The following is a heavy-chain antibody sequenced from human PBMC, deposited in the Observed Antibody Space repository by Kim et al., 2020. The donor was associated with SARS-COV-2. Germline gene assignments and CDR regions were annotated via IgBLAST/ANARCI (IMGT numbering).Heavy chain of an antibody. CDR1: GFTFSSYG. J-gene: IGHJ4*02. CDR3: AKGARVNYPIPFDY. V-gene: IGHV3-30*18. D-gene: IGHD4-4*01. Sequence: GGSLRLSCAASGFTFSSYGMHWVRQAPGKGLEWVAVISYDGSNKYYADSVKGRFTISRDNSKNTLYLQMNSLRAEDTAVYYCAKGARVNYPIPFDYWGQGTLVTVSS. CDR2: ISYDGSNK.